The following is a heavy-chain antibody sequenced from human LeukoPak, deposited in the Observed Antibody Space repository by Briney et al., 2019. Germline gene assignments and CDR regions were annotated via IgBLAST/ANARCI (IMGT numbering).Heavy chain of an antibody. CDR3: ARHGGATMVRGVLVDAFDI. CDR2: ISYSGST. D-gene: IGHD3-10*01. J-gene: IGHJ3*02. Sequence: SETLSLTCTVSGASISSYYWSWIRQPPGKGLEWIGYISYSGSTNYNPSLKSRVTISVDMSKNQFSLKLRSVTAADTAVYYCARHGGATMVRGVLVDAFDIWGQGTMVTVSS. V-gene: IGHV4-59*08. CDR1: GASISSYY.